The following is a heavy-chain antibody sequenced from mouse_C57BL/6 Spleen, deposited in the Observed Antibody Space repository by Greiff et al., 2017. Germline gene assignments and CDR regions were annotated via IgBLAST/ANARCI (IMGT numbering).Heavy chain of an antibody. CDR3: ARQGRYAMDY. J-gene: IGHJ4*01. V-gene: IGHV1-26*01. CDR1: GYTFTDYY. Sequence: VQLQQSGPELVKPGASVKISCKASGYTFTDYYMNWVKQSHGKSLEWIGDINPNNGGTSYNQKFKGKATLTVDKSPSTAYMELRSLTSEDSAVYYCARQGRYAMDYWGQGTSVTVSS. CDR2: INPNNGGT.